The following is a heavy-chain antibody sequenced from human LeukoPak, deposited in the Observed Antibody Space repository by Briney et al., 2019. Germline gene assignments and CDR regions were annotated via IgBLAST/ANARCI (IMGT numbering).Heavy chain of an antibody. CDR1: GYSFTNYC. V-gene: IGHV5-51*01. CDR3: ARLQYCSSSCFDY. CDR2: IYPGDSDT. Sequence: GESLKISCKGSGYSFTNYCIGWVRQMPGKGLEWMGIIYPGDSDTRYSSSFQGQVTISADKSISTAYLQWSSLKASDTAMYYCARLQYCSSSCFDYWGQGALVTVSS. J-gene: IGHJ4*02. D-gene: IGHD6-6*01.